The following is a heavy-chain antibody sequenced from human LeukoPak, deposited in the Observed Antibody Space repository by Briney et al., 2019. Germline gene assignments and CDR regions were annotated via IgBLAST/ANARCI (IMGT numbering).Heavy chain of an antibody. J-gene: IGHJ4*02. Sequence: GGSLRLSCAASEFTFNNAWMSWVRQAPGKGLEWVGRIKSKTDGGTTDYAAPVKGRFTISRDDSKNTLYLQMNSLKTEDTAAYYCITNIGVTGTSVYWGQGTLVTVSS. CDR3: ITNIGVTGTSVY. CDR2: IKSKTDGGTT. CDR1: EFTFNNAW. D-gene: IGHD6-13*01. V-gene: IGHV3-15*01.